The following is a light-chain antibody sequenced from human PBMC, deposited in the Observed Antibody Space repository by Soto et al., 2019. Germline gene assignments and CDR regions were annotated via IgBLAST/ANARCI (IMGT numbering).Light chain of an antibody. CDR1: QSVLYSSNNKNY. Sequence: DIVMTQSPDSLAVSLGERATINCKSSQSVLYSSNNKNYLAWYQQKPGQPPKLLIYWASTRGSGVPDRFSGSGSGADLTLTISSLQAEDVAVYYCQQYYTTLPITFGQGTRLEIK. CDR3: QQYYTTLPIT. CDR2: WAS. V-gene: IGKV4-1*01. J-gene: IGKJ5*01.